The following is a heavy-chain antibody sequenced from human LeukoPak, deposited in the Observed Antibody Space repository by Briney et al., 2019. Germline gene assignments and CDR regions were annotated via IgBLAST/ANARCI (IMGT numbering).Heavy chain of an antibody. CDR2: IKEDGSEK. J-gene: IGHJ6*02. Sequence: PGGSLRLSRAASGFTFNTYWMSWVRQAPGKGLEWVGNIKEDGSEKNYVDSVRGRFTISRDNAKNSLYVEMNSLRAEDTAVYYCARGGWYFGVWGQGTTVTVSS. CDR1: GFTFNTYW. D-gene: IGHD3-9*01. V-gene: IGHV3-7*01. CDR3: ARGGWYFGV.